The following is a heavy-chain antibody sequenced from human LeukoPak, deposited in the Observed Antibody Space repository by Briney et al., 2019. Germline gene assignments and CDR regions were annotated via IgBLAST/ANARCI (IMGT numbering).Heavy chain of an antibody. D-gene: IGHD3-22*01. CDR1: GFTFSSYG. CDR3: ARSGYYYDSSGYYPD. CDR2: IWYDGSNK. J-gene: IGHJ4*02. Sequence: PGGSLRLPCAASGFTFSSYGMHWVRQAPGKGLEWVAVIWYDGSNKYYADSVKGRFTISRDNSKNTLYLQMNSLRAEDTAVYYCARSGYYYDSSGYYPDWGQGTLVTVSS. V-gene: IGHV3-33*01.